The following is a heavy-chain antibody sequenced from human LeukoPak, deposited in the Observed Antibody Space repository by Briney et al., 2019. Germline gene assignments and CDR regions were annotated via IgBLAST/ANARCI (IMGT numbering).Heavy chain of an antibody. Sequence: PGGSLRLSCAASGFTFSRYSLNWVRQAPGKGLEWVSIIGDTGTVTHYADSVKGRFTISRDNSKNTLYLQMNSLRAEDTAVYYCVKHVAFGVDTMDVWGQGTTVTVSS. D-gene: IGHD2-21*02. CDR2: IGDTGTVT. V-gene: IGHV3-23*01. CDR1: GFTFSRYS. CDR3: VKHVAFGVDTMDV. J-gene: IGHJ6*02.